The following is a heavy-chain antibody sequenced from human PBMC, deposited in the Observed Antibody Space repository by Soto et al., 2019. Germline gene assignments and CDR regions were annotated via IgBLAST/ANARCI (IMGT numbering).Heavy chain of an antibody. J-gene: IGHJ4*02. CDR1: GLIFSNYK. V-gene: IGHV3-74*01. CDR3: ARDTDGLHY. Sequence: EVRLVESGGGLVQPGGSLRLSCAASGLIFSNYKMHWVRQAPGKGLVWVSRINTDGSIIDYADSVKGRFTVSRDNAKNTLYLQMNGLRADDTAVYYCARDTDGLHYWGQGTLVTVSS. CDR2: INTDGSII.